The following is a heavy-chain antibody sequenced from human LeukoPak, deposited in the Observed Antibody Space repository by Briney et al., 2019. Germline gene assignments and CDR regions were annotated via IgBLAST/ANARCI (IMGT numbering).Heavy chain of an antibody. D-gene: IGHD6-13*01. CDR1: GGSFSGYY. Sequence: SETLSLTCAVYGGSFSGYYWSWIRQPPGKGLEWIGEINHSGSTNYNPSLKSRVTISVDTSKNQFSLKLSSVTAADTAVYYCLGVAAGTVYHYYGMDVWGQGTTVTVSS. J-gene: IGHJ6*02. CDR2: INHSGST. V-gene: IGHV4-34*01. CDR3: LGVAAGTVYHYYGMDV.